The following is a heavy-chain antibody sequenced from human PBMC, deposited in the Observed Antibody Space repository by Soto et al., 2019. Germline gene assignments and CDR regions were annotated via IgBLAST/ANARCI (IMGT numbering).Heavy chain of an antibody. CDR3: ARDIGPPDRGEVYYGMDV. CDR1: GGTFSSYA. V-gene: IGHV1-69*13. CDR2: IIPIFGTA. J-gene: IGHJ6*02. D-gene: IGHD3-10*01. Sequence: SVKVSCKASGGTFSSYAISWVRQAPGQGLEWMGGIIPIFGTANYAQKFQGRVTITADESTSTAYMELSSLRSEDTAVYYCARDIGPPDRGEVYYGMDVWGQGTTVTVSS.